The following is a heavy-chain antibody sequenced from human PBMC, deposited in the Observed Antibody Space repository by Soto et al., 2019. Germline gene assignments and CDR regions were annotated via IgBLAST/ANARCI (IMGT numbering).Heavy chain of an antibody. V-gene: IGHV3-48*02. Sequence: GALRLSCAASGFTFSSYSMNWVRQAPGKGLEWVSYISSSSSTIYYADSVKGRFTISRDNAKNSLYLQMNSLRDEDTAVYYCARDGPSGVPTQVRGGMDVWGQGTTVTVSS. CDR3: ARDGPSGVPTQVRGGMDV. CDR1: GFTFSSYS. J-gene: IGHJ6*02. CDR2: ISSSSSTI. D-gene: IGHD3-10*01.